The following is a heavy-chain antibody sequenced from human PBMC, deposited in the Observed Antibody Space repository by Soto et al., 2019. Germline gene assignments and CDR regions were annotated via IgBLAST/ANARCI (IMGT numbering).Heavy chain of an antibody. CDR1: GFTFSDSP. CDR3: SSHSPEDMRRT. Sequence: EVQLVESGGGLVQPGGSLKLSCTASGFTFSDSPMHWVRQASGKGREWVGRIRSKADSYATAYGASVKGRFTISRDDSKNTAYLQMNSLKTEDAAVYYCSSHSPEDMRRTWGQGTLVTVSS. CDR2: IRSKADSYAT. J-gene: IGHJ5*02. D-gene: IGHD2-15*01. V-gene: IGHV3-73*02.